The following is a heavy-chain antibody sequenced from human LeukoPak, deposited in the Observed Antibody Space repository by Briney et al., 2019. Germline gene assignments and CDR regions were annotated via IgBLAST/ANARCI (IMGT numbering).Heavy chain of an antibody. V-gene: IGHV3-30*18. D-gene: IGHD3-3*01. CDR2: VSYDGSNK. CDR1: GFTFSSYG. J-gene: IGHJ4*02. Sequence: GGSLRLSCAASGFTFSSYGMHWVRQAPGKGLEWVAVVSYDGSNKYYADSVKGRFTISRDNSKNTLYLQMNSLRAEDTAVYYCAKDREFDFWSGYQVPFDYWGQGTLATVSS. CDR3: AKDREFDFWSGYQVPFDY.